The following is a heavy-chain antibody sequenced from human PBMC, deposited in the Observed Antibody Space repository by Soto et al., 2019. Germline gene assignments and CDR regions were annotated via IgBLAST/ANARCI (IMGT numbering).Heavy chain of an antibody. D-gene: IGHD3-3*01. J-gene: IGHJ4*02. CDR1: GFTFSSYG. Sequence: QVQLVESGGGVVQPGRSPRLSCAASGFTFSSYGMHWVRQAPGKGLEWVAVISYDGSNKYYADSVKGRFTISRDNSKNTLYLQMNSLRAEDTAVYYCAKDTRLCLDYWGQGTLVTVSS. V-gene: IGHV3-30*18. CDR3: AKDTRLCLDY. CDR2: ISYDGSNK.